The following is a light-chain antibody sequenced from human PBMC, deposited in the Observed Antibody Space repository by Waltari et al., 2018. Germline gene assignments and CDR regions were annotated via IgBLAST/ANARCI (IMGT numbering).Light chain of an antibody. CDR1: ISDVGGYNY. J-gene: IGLJ1*01. CDR3: SSYTSSSRYV. V-gene: IGLV2-14*01. Sequence: QSALTQPASVSGSPGQSITISCTATISDVGGYNYVSWYQQHPGKAPKLMIYEVSNRPSGVSNRFSGSKSGNTASLTISGLQAEDEADYYCSSYTSSSRYVFGTGTKVTVL. CDR2: EVS.